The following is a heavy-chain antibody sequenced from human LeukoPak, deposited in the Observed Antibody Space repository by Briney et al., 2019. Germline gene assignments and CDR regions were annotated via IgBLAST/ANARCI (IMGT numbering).Heavy chain of an antibody. Sequence: PSETLSLTCTVSGDSLSTNFYYWGWIRQPPGKGLEWIGSFYHSGSTYYNPSLKSRVSMSVDTPKNQFSLNMTSVTAADTAMYHCARVHAVAGIWSGYFDSWGQGILVTVSS. CDR3: ARVHAVAGIWSGYFDS. V-gene: IGHV4-39*07. CDR1: GDSLSTNFYY. D-gene: IGHD3-3*01. J-gene: IGHJ4*02. CDR2: FYHSGST.